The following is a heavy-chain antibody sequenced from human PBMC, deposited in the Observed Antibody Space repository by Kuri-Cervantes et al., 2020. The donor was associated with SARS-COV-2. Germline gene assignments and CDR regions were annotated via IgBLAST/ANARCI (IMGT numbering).Heavy chain of an antibody. CDR2: IYYSGST. J-gene: IGHJ6*02. V-gene: IGHV4-39*07. Sequence: GSLRLSCTVSGGSIISSSYYWGWIRQPRGKGLEWIGSIYYSGSTYYNPSLKSRVTISVDTSKNQFSLKLSSVTAADTAVYYCARTTKGLRFPYYYYYYGMDVWGQGTTVTVSS. D-gene: IGHD3-3*01. CDR1: GGSIISSSYY. CDR3: ARTTKGLRFPYYYYYYGMDV.